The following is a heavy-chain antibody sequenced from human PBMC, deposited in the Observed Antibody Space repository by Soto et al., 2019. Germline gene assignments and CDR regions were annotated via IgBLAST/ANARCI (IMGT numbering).Heavy chain of an antibody. D-gene: IGHD3-3*01. CDR2: ISWNSGSI. V-gene: IGHV3-9*01. CDR3: AKDRSGDYIFDY. CDR1: GFTFDDYA. Sequence: PGGSLRLSCAASGFTFDDYAMHWVRQAPGKGLEWVSGISWNSGSIGYADSVKGRFTISRDNAKNSLYLQMNSLRAEDTALYYCAKDRSGDYIFDYWGQGTLVTVSS. J-gene: IGHJ4*02.